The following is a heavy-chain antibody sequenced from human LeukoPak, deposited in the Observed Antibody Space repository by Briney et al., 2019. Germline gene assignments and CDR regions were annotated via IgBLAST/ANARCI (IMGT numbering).Heavy chain of an antibody. J-gene: IGHJ3*02. Sequence: SETLSLTCTVSGGSISSYYWSWIRQPPGKGLEWIGYIYYSGSTNYNPSLKSRGTISGDTSKNQFSLKLSSVTAADTAVYYCARGGIQLWHDAFDIWGQGTMVTVSS. V-gene: IGHV4-59*01. CDR1: GGSISSYY. CDR2: IYYSGST. D-gene: IGHD5-18*01. CDR3: ARGGIQLWHDAFDI.